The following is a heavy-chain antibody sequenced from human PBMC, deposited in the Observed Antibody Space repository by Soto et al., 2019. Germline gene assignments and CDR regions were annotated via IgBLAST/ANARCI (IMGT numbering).Heavy chain of an antibody. V-gene: IGHV1-69*13. Sequence: ASVKVSCKASGGTFSNYAFSWVRQAPGQGLEWLGGIMPIFGRADYAQKFRGRVTITADESTTTAHMELSSLRSEDTAVYYCARDIWITMIVVAPGAFDIWGQGTMVTVSS. CDR3: ARDIWITMIVVAPGAFDI. D-gene: IGHD3-22*01. J-gene: IGHJ3*02. CDR2: IMPIFGRA. CDR1: GGTFSNYA.